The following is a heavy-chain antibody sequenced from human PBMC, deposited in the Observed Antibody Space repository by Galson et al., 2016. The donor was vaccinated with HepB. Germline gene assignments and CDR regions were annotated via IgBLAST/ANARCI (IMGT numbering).Heavy chain of an antibody. D-gene: IGHD3-16*01. J-gene: IGHJ6*02. CDR3: AREPHGRTGEYYYYYGMDV. V-gene: IGHV1-69*05. CDR2: IIAFFVKP. Sequence: SVKVSCKASGGTFSNYAFSWVRQAPGQGLEWMGGIIAFFVKPQYAQKFQGRVAMTRDTSTSTVYLDLSSLRFEDTALYYCAREPHGRTGEYYYYYGMDVWGQWTTVTVSS. CDR1: GGTFSNYA.